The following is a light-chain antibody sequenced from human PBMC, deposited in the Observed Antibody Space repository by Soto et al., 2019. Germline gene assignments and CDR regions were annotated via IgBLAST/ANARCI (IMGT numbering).Light chain of an antibody. CDR3: SSYTSSSSLV. V-gene: IGLV2-14*01. J-gene: IGLJ2*01. CDR2: DVS. CDR1: SSDVGGYNY. Sequence: QSVLTQPASVSGSPGQSITISCTGTSSDVGGYNYVSWYQQHPGKAPKFMIYDVSYRPSGVSNRFSGSKSGNTASLTISGLQAEDEADYYCSSYTSSSSLVFGGGTKLTVL.